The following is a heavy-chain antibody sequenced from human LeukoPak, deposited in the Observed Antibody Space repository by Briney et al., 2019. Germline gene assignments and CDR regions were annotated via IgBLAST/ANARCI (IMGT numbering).Heavy chain of an antibody. V-gene: IGHV3-74*01. CDR1: GFTFSSYW. D-gene: IGHD3-22*01. J-gene: IGHJ4*02. CDR3: ARDGPLYYYDSSGYYYVGTANGVDY. Sequence: GGSLRLSCAASGFTFSSYWMHWVRQAPGKGPVWVSRINSDGSSTSYADSVKGRFTISRDNAKNTLYLQMNSLRAEDTAVYYCARDGPLYYYDSSGYYYVGTANGVDYWGQGTLVTVSS. CDR2: INSDGSST.